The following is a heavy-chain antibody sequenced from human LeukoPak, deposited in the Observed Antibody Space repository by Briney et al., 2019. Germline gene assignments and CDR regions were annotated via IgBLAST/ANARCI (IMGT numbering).Heavy chain of an antibody. D-gene: IGHD3-10*01. CDR2: INHSGST. J-gene: IGHJ3*02. CDR3: ARRGGSADAFDI. CDR1: GGSFSGYY. V-gene: IGHV4-34*01. Sequence: PSETLSLTCAVYGGSFSGYYWSWIRQPPGKGLEWIGEINHSGSTYYNPSLKSRVTISVDRSKNQFSLKLSSVTAADTAVYYCARRGGSADAFDIWGQGTMVTVSS.